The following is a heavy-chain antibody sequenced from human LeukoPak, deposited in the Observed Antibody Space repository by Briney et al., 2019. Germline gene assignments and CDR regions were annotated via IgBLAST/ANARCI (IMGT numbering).Heavy chain of an antibody. CDR2: IYPGDSDT. CDR3: ARQVDSRGKWPYNWFDP. CDR1: GYSFTSYW. V-gene: IGHV5-51*01. Sequence: GESLKISCKGSGYSFTSYWIGWVRQMPGKGLEWMGIIYPGDSDTRYSPSFQGQVTISADKSISTAYLQWSSLKASDTAMYYCARQVDSRGKWPYNWFDPWGQGTLVTVSS. D-gene: IGHD3-22*01. J-gene: IGHJ5*02.